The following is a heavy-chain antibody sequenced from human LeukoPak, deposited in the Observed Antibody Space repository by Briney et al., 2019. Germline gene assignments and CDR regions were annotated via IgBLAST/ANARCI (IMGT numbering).Heavy chain of an antibody. CDR3: TRDRGAYNLYDY. J-gene: IGHJ4*02. V-gene: IGHV3-49*03. D-gene: IGHD1-1*01. CDR2: IRSKAYGETA. Sequence: GGSLRLSCTASGFTFGDYAMSWIRQAPGEGLEWVGFIRSKAYGETADYAASVKGRFTISRDDSKAIAYLQMNSLKTEDTAVYHCTRDRGAYNLYDYWGQGTLVTVSS. CDR1: GFTFGDYA.